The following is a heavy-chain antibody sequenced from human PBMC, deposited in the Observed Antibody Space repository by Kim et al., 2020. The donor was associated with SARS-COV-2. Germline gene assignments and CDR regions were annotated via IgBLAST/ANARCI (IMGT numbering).Heavy chain of an antibody. J-gene: IGHJ5*02. CDR1: GFTFSSYA. CDR2: ISGSGGST. Sequence: GGSLRLSCAASGFTFSSYAMSWVRQAPGKGLEWVSAISGSGGSTYYADSVKGRFTISRDNSKNTLYLQMNSLRAEDTAVYYCAKDRIVVVVAATGWFDPWGQGTLVTVSS. D-gene: IGHD2-15*01. CDR3: AKDRIVVVVAATGWFDP. V-gene: IGHV3-23*01.